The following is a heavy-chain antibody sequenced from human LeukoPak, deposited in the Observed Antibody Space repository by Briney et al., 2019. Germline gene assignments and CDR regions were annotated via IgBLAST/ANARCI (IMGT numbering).Heavy chain of an antibody. V-gene: IGHV3-23*01. D-gene: IGHD2/OR15-2a*01. CDR2: SSGRGSRK. CDR1: GFTFSICD. Sequence: GGSLRLSCAASGFTFSICDMIWVRQTPGKGLECVSTSSGRGSRKYYAESVKGRLTISRDNSKNTLYLRMNSLRDEDTAVYYCARSLAVGNTHYDSWGQGTLVTVSS. CDR3: ARSLAVGNTHYDS. J-gene: IGHJ4*02.